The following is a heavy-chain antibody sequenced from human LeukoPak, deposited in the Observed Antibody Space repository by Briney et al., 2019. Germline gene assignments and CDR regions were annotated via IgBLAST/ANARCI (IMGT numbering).Heavy chain of an antibody. D-gene: IGHD3-3*01. J-gene: IGHJ4*02. CDR2: IYHSGST. Sequence: SETLSLTCAVSGGSISSGGYSWSWIRQPPGKGLEWIGYIYHSGSTYYNPSLKSRVTISVDTSKNQFSLKLSSVTAADTAVYYCASDYDFWSGYPNAYDYWGQGTLVTVSS. CDR3: ASDYDFWSGYPNAYDY. V-gene: IGHV4-30-2*01. CDR1: GGSISSGGYS.